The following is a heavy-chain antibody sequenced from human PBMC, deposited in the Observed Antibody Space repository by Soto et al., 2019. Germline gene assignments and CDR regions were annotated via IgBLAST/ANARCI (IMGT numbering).Heavy chain of an antibody. V-gene: IGHV4-34*01. CDR3: ARTRGLGYCSGGSCYSYYYYYYYMDV. CDR1: GGSFSGYY. D-gene: IGHD2-15*01. CDR2: INHSGST. J-gene: IGHJ6*03. Sequence: SETLSLTCAVYGGSFSGYYWSWIRQPPGKGLEWIGEINHSGSTNYNPSLKSRVTISVDTSKNQFSLKLSSVTAADTAVYYCARTRGLGYCSGGSCYSYYYYYYYMDVWGKGTTVTVSS.